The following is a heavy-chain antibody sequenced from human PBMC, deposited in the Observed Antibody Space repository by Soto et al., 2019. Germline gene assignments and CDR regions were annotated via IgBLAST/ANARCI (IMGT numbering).Heavy chain of an antibody. CDR1: GYTFTGYY. Sequence: GASVKVSCKASGYTFTGYYMHWVRQAPGQGLEWMGWINPNSGGTNYAQKFQGRVTMTRDTSISTAYMELSRLRSDDTAVYYCARPYCSSSSCYKASYYYGMVVWGQGTTVTVSS. D-gene: IGHD2-2*02. V-gene: IGHV1-2*02. CDR2: INPNSGGT. J-gene: IGHJ6*02. CDR3: ARPYCSSSSCYKASYYYGMVV.